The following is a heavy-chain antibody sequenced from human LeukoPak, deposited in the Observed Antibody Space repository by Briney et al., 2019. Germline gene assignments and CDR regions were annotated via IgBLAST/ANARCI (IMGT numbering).Heavy chain of an antibody. CDR2: IYTSGST. CDR1: GGSISSYY. D-gene: IGHD3-22*01. V-gene: IGHV4-4*07. CDR3: ARDRGDYYDSSGYDAFDI. J-gene: IGHJ3*02. Sequence: SETLSLTCTVSGGSISSYYWSWIRQPAGRGLEWIGRIYTSGSTNYNPSLKSRVTMSVDTSKNQFSLKLSSVTAADTAVYYCARDRGDYYDSSGYDAFDIWGQGTMVTVSS.